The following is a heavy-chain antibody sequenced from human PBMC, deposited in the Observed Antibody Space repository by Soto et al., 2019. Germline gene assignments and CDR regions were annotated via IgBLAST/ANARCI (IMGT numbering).Heavy chain of an antibody. CDR3: AKDQGGYSYGGPEGRFDY. V-gene: IGHV3-23*01. CDR2: ISGSGGST. D-gene: IGHD5-18*01. CDR1: GFTFSSYA. Sequence: EVQLLESGGGLVQPGGSLRLSCAASGFTFSSYAMSWVRQAPGKGLEWVSAISGSGGSTYYADSVKGRFTISRDNSKNTLYLQRNSQRAEDTAVYYCAKDQGGYSYGGPEGRFDYWGQGTLVTVSS. J-gene: IGHJ4*02.